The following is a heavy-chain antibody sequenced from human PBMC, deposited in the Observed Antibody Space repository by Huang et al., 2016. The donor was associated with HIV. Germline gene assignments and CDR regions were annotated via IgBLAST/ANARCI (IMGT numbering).Heavy chain of an antibody. V-gene: IGHV3-74*01. Sequence: EVQLVESGGGLVQPGGSLRLSCAASGFSISRYWMHWVRQAPGKGLVGVSRINSDGSSTSYADSVKGRFTISRDNAKNTLYLQMNSLRAEDTAVYYCARDPRIQSWLNFFDYWGQGTLVSVSS. D-gene: IGHD3-22*01. CDR2: INSDGSST. CDR1: GFSISRYW. J-gene: IGHJ4*02. CDR3: ARDPRIQSWLNFFDY.